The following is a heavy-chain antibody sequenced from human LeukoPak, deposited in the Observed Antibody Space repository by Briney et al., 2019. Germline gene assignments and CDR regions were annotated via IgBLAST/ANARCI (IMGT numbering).Heavy chain of an antibody. CDR2: IYYSGST. CDR1: GGSISSSSYY. Sequence: PSETLSLTCTVSGGSISSSSYYWGWIRQPPGKGLEWIGSIYYSGSTYYNPSLKSRVTISVDTSMNQFSLKLSSVTAADTAVYYCPLTVGDYFDYWGQGTLVTVSS. D-gene: IGHD2-15*01. V-gene: IGHV4-39*01. CDR3: PLTVGDYFDY. J-gene: IGHJ4*02.